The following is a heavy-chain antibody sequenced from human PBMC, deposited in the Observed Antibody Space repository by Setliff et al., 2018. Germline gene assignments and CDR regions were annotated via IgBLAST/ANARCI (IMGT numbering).Heavy chain of an antibody. Sequence: PSETLSLTCAVSGYSISSGFSWVWIRQSPGKGLEWIGRILFSGDTYYNPSLSSRVTISADTSKNQFSPNLSSVTAADTAVYYCARGRMRGSCSGPSCTYDPFDIWGQGTPVTVS. D-gene: IGHD2-2*01. CDR3: ARGRMRGSCSGPSCTYDPFDI. V-gene: IGHV4-38-2*01. CDR2: ILFSGDT. CDR1: GYSISSGFS. J-gene: IGHJ3*02.